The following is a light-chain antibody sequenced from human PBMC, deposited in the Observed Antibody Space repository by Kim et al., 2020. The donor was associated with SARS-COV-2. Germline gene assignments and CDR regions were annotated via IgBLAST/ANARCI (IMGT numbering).Light chain of an antibody. V-gene: IGLV3-19*01. J-gene: IGLJ2*01. CDR2: GRN. CDR1: RLRSNY. Sequence: ALGQAAKITSQGNRLRSNYATWYQQKPGQAPVLVSYGRNRRPTGIPDRFSGSSSGSTASLTITGAQAGDEADYFCSFRDNSRNLVLFGGGTQLTVL. CDR3: SFRDNSRNLVL.